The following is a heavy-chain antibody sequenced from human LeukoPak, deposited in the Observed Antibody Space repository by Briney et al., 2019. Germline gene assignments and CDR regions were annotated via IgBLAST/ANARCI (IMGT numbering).Heavy chain of an antibody. CDR3: ARVGSSSWYGYYYYMDV. Sequence: SETLSLTCAVSGGSISSSSYYWGWIRQPPGKGLEWIGSIYYSGSTYYNPSLKSRVTISVDTSKNQFSLKLSSVTAADTAVYYCARVGSSSWYGYYYYMDVWGKGTTVTVSS. CDR2: IYYSGST. CDR1: GGSISSSSYY. V-gene: IGHV4-39*07. D-gene: IGHD6-13*01. J-gene: IGHJ6*03.